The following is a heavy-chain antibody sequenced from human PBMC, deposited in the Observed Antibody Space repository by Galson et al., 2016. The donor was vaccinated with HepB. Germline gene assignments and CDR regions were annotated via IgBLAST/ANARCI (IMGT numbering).Heavy chain of an antibody. Sequence: SVKVSCKASGYTFTSYYMHWVRQAPGQGLEWMGIINTSGGTTSYAQKSQGRVTMTRDTSTSTVYMELSSLRSEDTAVYYCARSIEVAGTVIDYWGQGTLVTVSS. CDR2: INTSGGTT. J-gene: IGHJ4*02. V-gene: IGHV1-46*01. D-gene: IGHD6-19*01. CDR3: ARSIEVAGTVIDY. CDR1: GYTFTSYY.